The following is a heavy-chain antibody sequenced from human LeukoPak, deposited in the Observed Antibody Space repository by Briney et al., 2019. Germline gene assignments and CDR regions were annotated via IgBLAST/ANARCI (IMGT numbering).Heavy chain of an antibody. J-gene: IGHJ6*04. CDR3: ARDHYTNYYYYGMDV. CDR1: GYTFTSYG. V-gene: IGHV1-18*04. CDR2: ISAYNGNT. Sequence: ASVKVSCKASGYTFTSYGISWVRQAPGQGLEGMGWISAYNGNTNYAQKLQGRVTMTTDTSTSTAYVELRSLRSDDTAVYYCARDHYTNYYYYGMDVWGKGTTVTVSS. D-gene: IGHD4-11*01.